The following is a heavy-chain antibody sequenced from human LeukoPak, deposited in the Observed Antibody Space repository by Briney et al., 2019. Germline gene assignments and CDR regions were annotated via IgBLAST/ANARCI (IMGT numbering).Heavy chain of an antibody. CDR1: GYNFNSHW. CDR2: IYPGDSET. CDR3: ARVFRIGGYFAY. V-gene: IGHV5-51*01. Sequence: GESLKISCQVSGYNFNSHWIGWVRQMPGKGLEWMGIIYPGDSETRYSPSFQGQVTISADKSITTAYLQWSSLKASDTAIFYCARVFRIGGYFAYWGQGTLVTVSS. J-gene: IGHJ4*02. D-gene: IGHD3-22*01.